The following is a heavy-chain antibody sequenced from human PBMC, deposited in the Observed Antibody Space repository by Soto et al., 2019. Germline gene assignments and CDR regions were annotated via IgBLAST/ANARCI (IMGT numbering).Heavy chain of an antibody. Sequence: QVQLVESGGGVVQPGRSLRLSCAASGFTFSSYGMHWVRQAPGKGLEWVAVISYDGSNKYYADSVKGRFTISSDNSKNTMYLQMNSLRAEDTAVYYCAKMGGYKSLAYWGQGTLVTVSS. CDR1: GFTFSSYG. V-gene: IGHV3-30*18. D-gene: IGHD5-12*01. J-gene: IGHJ4*02. CDR2: ISYDGSNK. CDR3: AKMGGYKSLAY.